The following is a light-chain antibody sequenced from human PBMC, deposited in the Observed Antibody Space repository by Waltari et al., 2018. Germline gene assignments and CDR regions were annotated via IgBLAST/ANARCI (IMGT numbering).Light chain of an antibody. J-gene: IGLJ2*01. V-gene: IGLV2-14*01. Sequence: QSALTQPASVSGSPGQSITISCTGTTSDIGSHDYDSWYQQHPGKAPKLLIYEGTTRPSGVSTRFSGTKSGSTASLTISGLQADDEAHYYCSSSTGGSTLLVFGGGTDLTVL. CDR3: SSSTGGSTLLV. CDR1: TSDIGSHDY. CDR2: EGT.